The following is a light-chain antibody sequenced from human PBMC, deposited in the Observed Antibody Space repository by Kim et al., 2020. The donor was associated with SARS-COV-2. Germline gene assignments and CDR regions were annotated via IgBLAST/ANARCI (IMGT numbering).Light chain of an antibody. CDR3: NSRDSSTNHLV. Sequence: LRQTVMITCQGDILRNYYASWYQQKPGQAPVVVIYGKNNRLSGIPDRFSGSTSGNTASLTITGAQAEDEAVYYCNSRDSSTNHLVFGGGTKLTVL. J-gene: IGLJ2*01. CDR2: GKN. CDR1: ILRNYY. V-gene: IGLV3-19*01.